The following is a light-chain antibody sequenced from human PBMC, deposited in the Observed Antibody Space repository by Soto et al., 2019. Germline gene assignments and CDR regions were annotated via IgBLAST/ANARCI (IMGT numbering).Light chain of an antibody. Sequence: EVVMTQSPATLSVFPGERITLSCRASQSVSTSLAWYQQKPGQAPRLLIYSASTRATGIPARFSGSGSGTEFTLTISRLVSEVFAVYYCHQYIHGYTFGQGTELEIK. CDR2: SAS. J-gene: IGKJ2*01. V-gene: IGKV3-15*01. CDR1: QSVSTS. CDR3: HQYIHGYT.